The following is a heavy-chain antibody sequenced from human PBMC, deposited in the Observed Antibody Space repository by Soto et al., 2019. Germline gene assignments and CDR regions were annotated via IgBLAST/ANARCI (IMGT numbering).Heavy chain of an antibody. CDR3: AKWGGEGP. D-gene: IGHD3-16*01. CDR2: ISGSGGRT. CDR1: GFTFTNYA. Sequence: VQLLESGGDLVRPGGSLRLSCAASGFTFTNYAMIWVRQAPGKGLEWLSVISGSGGRTIYADSVKGRFTISRDNSKSTLYLLMNSLRADDTAVYYCAKWGGEGPWGQGTLVTVSS. J-gene: IGHJ5*02. V-gene: IGHV3-23*01.